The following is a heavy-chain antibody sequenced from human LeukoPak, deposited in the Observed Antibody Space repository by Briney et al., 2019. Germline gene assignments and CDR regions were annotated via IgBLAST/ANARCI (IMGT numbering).Heavy chain of an antibody. CDR1: GYSISSGCY. CDR3: ARIATEDFWSGYTYYFDY. D-gene: IGHD3-3*01. V-gene: IGHV4-38-2*01. Sequence: SETLSLTCAVSGYSISSGCYWGWIRQPPGKGLEWIGRIYHSGSTYYNPSLKSRVTISVDTSKNQFSLKLSSVPAADTAVYYCARIATEDFWSGYTYYFDYWGQGTLVTVSS. CDR2: IYHSGST. J-gene: IGHJ4*02.